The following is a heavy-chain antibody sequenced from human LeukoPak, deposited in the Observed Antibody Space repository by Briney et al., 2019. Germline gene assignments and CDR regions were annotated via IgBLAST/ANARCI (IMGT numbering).Heavy chain of an antibody. D-gene: IGHD3-22*01. V-gene: IGHV4-39*07. Sequence: SETLSLTCTVSGGSISNSNYYWGWIRQPPGKGLEWIGSIYYSGSTYYNPSLKSRVTISVDTSKSHFSLKLSSVTAADTAVYYCARAEYYYDSSTYNYHYHGMDVWGQGTTVTVSS. CDR1: GGSISNSNYY. J-gene: IGHJ6*02. CDR2: IYYSGST. CDR3: ARAEYYYDSSTYNYHYHGMDV.